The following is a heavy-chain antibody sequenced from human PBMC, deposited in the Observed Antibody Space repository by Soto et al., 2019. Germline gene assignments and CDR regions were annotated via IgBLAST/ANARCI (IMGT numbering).Heavy chain of an antibody. CDR1: GLTFRRNS. J-gene: IGHJ6*02. V-gene: IGHV3-48*02. Sequence: AGLSMRLSCAASGLTFRRNSINSVRPAPGKGLEWVSQISSSNRTINYADSVKGRFIISRDNAKNSLYLQMHSLRDEDTAVYYCAREGWPLLQTGMDVWGQGTTVTVSS. CDR3: AREGWPLLQTGMDV. CDR2: ISSSNRTI. D-gene: IGHD2-15*01.